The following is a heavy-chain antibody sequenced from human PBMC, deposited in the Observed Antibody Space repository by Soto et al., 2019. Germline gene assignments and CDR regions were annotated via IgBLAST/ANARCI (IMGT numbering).Heavy chain of an antibody. Sequence: SETLCLTCAVYGGSFSGYYWSWIRQPPGKGLEWIGEINHSGSTNYNPSLKSRVTISVDTSKNQFSLKLSSVTAADTAVYYCARGLYEYQLPYGYWGQGTLVTVSS. D-gene: IGHD2-2*02. CDR2: INHSGST. CDR3: ARGLYEYQLPYGY. CDR1: GGSFSGYY. J-gene: IGHJ4*02. V-gene: IGHV4-34*01.